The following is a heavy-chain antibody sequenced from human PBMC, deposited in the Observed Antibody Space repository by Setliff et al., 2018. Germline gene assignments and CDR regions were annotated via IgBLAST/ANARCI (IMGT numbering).Heavy chain of an antibody. D-gene: IGHD6-13*01. CDR3: ARVSMYSSSWYYYYYGMDV. J-gene: IGHJ6*01. V-gene: IGHV4-39*07. CDR1: GGSISSSSHY. CDR2: IYYSGST. Sequence: SETLSLTCTVSGGSISSSSHYWGWIRQPPGKGLEWIGSIYYSGSTYYNPSLKSRVTISVDTSKNQFSLKLSSVTAADTAVYYCARVSMYSSSWYYYYYGMDVWG.